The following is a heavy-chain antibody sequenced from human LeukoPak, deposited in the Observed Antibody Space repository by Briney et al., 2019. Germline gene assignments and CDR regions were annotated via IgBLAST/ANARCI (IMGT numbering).Heavy chain of an antibody. Sequence: ASVKVSCKASGYTFTGYYMHWVRQAPGQGLEWMGRINPNSGGTNYAQKFQGRVTMTRDTSISTAYMELSRLRSDDTAVYYCARGDYGNDAFDIWGQGTMATVSS. CDR3: ARGDYGNDAFDI. CDR1: GYTFTGYY. V-gene: IGHV1-2*06. CDR2: INPNSGGT. D-gene: IGHD4-11*01. J-gene: IGHJ3*02.